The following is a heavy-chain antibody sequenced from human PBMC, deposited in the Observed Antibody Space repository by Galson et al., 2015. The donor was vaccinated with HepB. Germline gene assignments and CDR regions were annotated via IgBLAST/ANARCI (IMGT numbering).Heavy chain of an antibody. J-gene: IGHJ6*02. Sequence: SVKVSCKASGGTFSSYAISWVRQAPGQGLGWMGGIIPIFGTANYAQKFQGRVTITADESTSTAYMELSSLRSEDTAVYYCARSPMTDGDYDGVGRDGDYYYYGMDVWGQGTTVTVSS. V-gene: IGHV1-69*13. D-gene: IGHD4-17*01. CDR3: ARSPMTDGDYDGVGRDGDYYYYGMDV. CDR1: GGTFSSYA. CDR2: IIPIFGTA.